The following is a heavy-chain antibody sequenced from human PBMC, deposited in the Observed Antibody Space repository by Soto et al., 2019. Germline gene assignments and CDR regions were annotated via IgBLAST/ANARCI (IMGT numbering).Heavy chain of an antibody. D-gene: IGHD4-17*01. CDR1: GDSISSYC. CDR3: ARSHGEDGDY. Sequence: QVQLQGSGPGLLKPSQTLSLTCTVSGDSISSYCWSWIRQPPGKGLEWVGYMYYSESTNYNPSLKTGVTVSVDTSKNQFSLKLSSVTAADTAVYYCARSHGEDGDYRSQGTLVTVSS. CDR2: MYYSEST. J-gene: IGHJ4*02. V-gene: IGHV4-59*01.